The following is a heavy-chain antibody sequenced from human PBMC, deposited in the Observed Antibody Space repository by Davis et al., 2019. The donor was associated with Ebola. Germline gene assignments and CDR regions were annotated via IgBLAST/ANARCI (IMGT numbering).Heavy chain of an antibody. CDR3: ARAYAILGLYYLDH. D-gene: IGHD2-8*01. CDR1: GASISSRSYY. CDR2: FSYGDNTH. Sequence: SETLSLTCTVSGASISSRSYYWGWIRQPPGKGLEWVGSFSYGDNTHYYNPSLRSRVTISVDTSRNQFSLKLSSVTAADAAIYYCARAYAILGLYYLDHWGQGTLVTVSS. J-gene: IGHJ4*02. V-gene: IGHV4-39*07.